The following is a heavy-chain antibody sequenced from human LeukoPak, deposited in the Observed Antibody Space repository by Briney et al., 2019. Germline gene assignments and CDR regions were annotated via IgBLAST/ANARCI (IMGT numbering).Heavy chain of an antibody. Sequence: SVKVSCKASGVTFSSYAISWVRQAPGQGLEWMGGIIPTFGTANYAQKFQGRVTITADESTSTAYMELSSLRSEDTAVYYCARSPGYSSSWLPFNYWGQGTLVTVSS. J-gene: IGHJ4*02. CDR3: ARSPGYSSSWLPFNY. CDR1: GVTFSSYA. D-gene: IGHD6-13*01. CDR2: IIPTFGTA. V-gene: IGHV1-69*01.